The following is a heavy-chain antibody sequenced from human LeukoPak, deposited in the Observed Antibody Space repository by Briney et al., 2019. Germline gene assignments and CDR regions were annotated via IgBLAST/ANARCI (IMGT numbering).Heavy chain of an antibody. CDR3: ARAPHSSRITVASKLYYFDY. J-gene: IGHJ4*02. Sequence: GSLRLSCAASGFTFSSYSMNWVRQPPGKGREWIGEINHSGSTNYNPSLKSRVTISVDTSKNQFSLKLSSVTAADTAVYYCARAPHSSRITVASKLYYFDYWGQGTLVTVSS. V-gene: IGHV4-34*01. CDR1: GFTFSSYS. CDR2: INHSGST. D-gene: IGHD6-19*01.